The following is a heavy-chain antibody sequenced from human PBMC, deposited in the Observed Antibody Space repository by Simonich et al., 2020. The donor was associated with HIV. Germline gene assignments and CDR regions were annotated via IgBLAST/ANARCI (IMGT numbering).Heavy chain of an antibody. CDR3: TTVALGYSYGWGAFDI. V-gene: IGHV3-15*01. D-gene: IGHD5-18*01. J-gene: IGHJ3*02. Sequence: EVQLVESGGGLVKPGGSLRLSCAASGFTLSNAWRSWVRQAPGKGLEWVGRIKSKTDGGTTDYAAPVKGRFTISRDDSKNTLYLQMNSLKTEDTAVYYCTTVALGYSYGWGAFDIWGQGTMVTVSS. CDR1: GFTLSNAW. CDR2: IKSKTDGGTT.